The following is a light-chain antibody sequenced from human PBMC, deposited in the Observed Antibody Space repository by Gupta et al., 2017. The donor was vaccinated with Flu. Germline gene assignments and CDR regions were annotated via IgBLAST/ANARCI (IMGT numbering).Light chain of an antibody. CDR2: KVS. V-gene: IGKV2-30*01. CDR3: MQGTHWPPIT. J-gene: IGKJ5*01. Sequence: DVLLTQSPLSLPVTLGQPVSISCRSSQSLVYSDGNTFLSWFHQRPGQSPRRLIYKVSIRDFGVPDRFRGSGSGTDFTLSISRVEAEDVGVYYCMQGTHWPPITFGQGTRLEIK. CDR1: QSLVYSDGNTF.